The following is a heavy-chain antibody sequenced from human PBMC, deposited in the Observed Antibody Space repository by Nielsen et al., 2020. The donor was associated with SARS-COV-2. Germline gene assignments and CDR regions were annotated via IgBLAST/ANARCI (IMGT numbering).Heavy chain of an antibody. D-gene: IGHD5-12*01. CDR1: GYTFTSYG. V-gene: IGHV1-18*04. CDR3: ARATVNTGYEIIDF. CDR2: ISAYNGNT. Sequence: ASVKVSCKASGYTFTSYGISWVRQAPGQGLEWMGWISAYNGNTNYAQKLQGRVTMTTDTSTSTAYMELSSLTSDDTAVYYCARATVNTGYEIIDFWGQGTLVTVSS. J-gene: IGHJ4*02.